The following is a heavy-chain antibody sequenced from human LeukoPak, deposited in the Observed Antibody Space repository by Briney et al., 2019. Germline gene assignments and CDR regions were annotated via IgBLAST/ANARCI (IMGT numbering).Heavy chain of an antibody. CDR1: GGSISSGSYY. CDR3: ARARYDHAFDI. D-gene: IGHD2-2*01. Sequence: SETLSLTCTVSGGSISSGSYYWSWIRQPAGKGLEWIGRIYTSGSTNYNPSLKSRVTISVDTSKNQFSLKLSSVTAADTAVYYCARARYDHAFDIWGQGTMVTVSS. CDR2: IYTSGST. V-gene: IGHV4-61*02. J-gene: IGHJ3*02.